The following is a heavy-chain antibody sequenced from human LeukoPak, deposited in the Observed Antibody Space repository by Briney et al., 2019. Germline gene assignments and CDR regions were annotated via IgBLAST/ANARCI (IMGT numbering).Heavy chain of an antibody. CDR2: INPNSGGST. V-gene: IGHV1-46*01. CDR3: AVRALGRLLYYFDY. Sequence: ASVKVSCNASGYTFSNYGITWVRQAPGQGLEWMGWINPNSGGSTSYAQKFQGRVTMTRDMSTSTVYMELSSLRSEDTAVYYCAVRALGRLLYYFDYWGQGTLVTVSS. D-gene: IGHD2-21*02. CDR1: GYTFSNYG. J-gene: IGHJ4*02.